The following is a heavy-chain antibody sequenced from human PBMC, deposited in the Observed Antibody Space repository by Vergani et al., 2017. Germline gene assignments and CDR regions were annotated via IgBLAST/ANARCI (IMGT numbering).Heavy chain of an antibody. Sequence: EVQLVQSGAEVKKPGESLKISCKGSGYSFTSYWIGWVRQMPGKGLEWMGIIYPGDSDTRYSPSFQGQVTISADKSISTAYLQWGSLKASDTAMYYCAXHRGWGLVVVAATPWYYYYGMDVWGQGTTVTVSS. D-gene: IGHD2-15*01. CDR3: AXHRGWGLVVVAATPWYYYYGMDV. CDR1: GYSFTSYW. CDR2: IYPGDSDT. J-gene: IGHJ6*02. V-gene: IGHV5-51*01.